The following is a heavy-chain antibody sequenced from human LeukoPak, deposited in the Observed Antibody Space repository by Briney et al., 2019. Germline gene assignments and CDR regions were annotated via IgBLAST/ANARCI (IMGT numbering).Heavy chain of an antibody. CDR2: INHSGST. D-gene: IGHD2-2*01. CDR3: ARTAASYCSSTSCYVSGY. CDR1: GGSFSGYY. V-gene: IGHV4-34*01. J-gene: IGHJ4*01. Sequence: SETLSLTCAVYGGSFSGYYWSWIRQPPGKGLEWIGEINHSGSTNYNPSLKSRATISVDTSKNQFSLKLSSVTAADTAVYYCARTAASYCSSTSCYVSGYWGQGTLVTVSS.